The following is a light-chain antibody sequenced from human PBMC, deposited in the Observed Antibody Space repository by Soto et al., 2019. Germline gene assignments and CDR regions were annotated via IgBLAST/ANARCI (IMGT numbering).Light chain of an antibody. Sequence: EIVLTQSPVTLSFSPVERATLSCRASQSISSGYLAWYQQKPGQAPRLLIYDASNRATGIPDRFSGSGSGTDFTLTISRLEPEDLAVCYCQQYGSSPVTFGGGTKVDI. CDR3: QQYGSSPVT. CDR1: QSISSGY. V-gene: IGKV3-20*01. J-gene: IGKJ4*01. CDR2: DAS.